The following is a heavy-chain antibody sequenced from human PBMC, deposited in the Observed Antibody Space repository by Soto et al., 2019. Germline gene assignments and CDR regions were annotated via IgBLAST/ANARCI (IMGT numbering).Heavy chain of an antibody. CDR2: INHSGST. CDR3: ARGTHYSNLYYYYGMDV. Sequence: SETLSLTCAVYGGSFSGYYWSWIRQPPGKGLEWIGEINHSGSTNYNPSLKSRVTISVDTSKNQFSLKLSSVTAADTAVYYCARGTHYSNLYYYYGMDVWGQGTTVTVSS. J-gene: IGHJ6*02. D-gene: IGHD4-4*01. V-gene: IGHV4-34*01. CDR1: GGSFSGYY.